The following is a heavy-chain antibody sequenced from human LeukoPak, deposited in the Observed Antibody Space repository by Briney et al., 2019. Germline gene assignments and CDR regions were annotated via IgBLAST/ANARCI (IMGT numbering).Heavy chain of an antibody. D-gene: IGHD6-19*01. CDR2: ISSSSSYI. CDR3: AKGAQSSGWTLEY. V-gene: IGHV3-21*01. J-gene: IGHJ4*02. CDR1: GFTFSSYS. Sequence: PGGSLRLSCAASGFTFSSYSMNWVRQAPGKGLEWVSSISSSSSYIYYADSVKGRFTISRDNAKNLLYLQMNSLRAEDTAVYYCAKGAQSSGWTLEYWGQGTLVTVSS.